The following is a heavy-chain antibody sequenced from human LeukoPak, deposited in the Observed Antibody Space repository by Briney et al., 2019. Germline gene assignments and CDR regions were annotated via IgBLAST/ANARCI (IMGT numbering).Heavy chain of an antibody. CDR2: INHSGST. J-gene: IGHJ6*03. CDR1: GGSFSGYY. Sequence: PSETPSLTCAVYGGSFSGYYWSWIRQPPGKGLEWIGEINHSGSTNYNPSLKSRVTISVDTSKNQFSLKLSSVTAADTAVYYCARLRSYDFWSGFRPYMDVWGKGTTVTVSS. CDR3: ARLRSYDFWSGFRPYMDV. D-gene: IGHD3-3*01. V-gene: IGHV4-34*01.